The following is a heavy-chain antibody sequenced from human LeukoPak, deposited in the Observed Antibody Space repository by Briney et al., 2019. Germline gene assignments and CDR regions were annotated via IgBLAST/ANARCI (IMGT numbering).Heavy chain of an antibody. CDR3: ARGNILTGYCFDF. Sequence: SEPLSLTCAVYGGSITGYYWSWIRQPPGRGLEWVGEIHYTGATSYNPSLKSRATISTDTSKNRFSLRLSSVTAADTAVYYCARGNILTGYCFDFWGQGALVTVSS. J-gene: IGHJ4*02. CDR2: IHYTGAT. V-gene: IGHV4-34*01. CDR1: GGSITGYY. D-gene: IGHD3-9*01.